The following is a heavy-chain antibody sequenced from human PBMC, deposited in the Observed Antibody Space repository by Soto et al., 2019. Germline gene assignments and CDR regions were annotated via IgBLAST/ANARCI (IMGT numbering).Heavy chain of an antibody. CDR3: ARRGYSSSWYYYYYYGMDV. Sequence: QVQLVQSGAEVKKPGASVKVSCKASGYTFTSYDINWVRQATGQGLEWMGWMNPNSGNTGYAQKLQGRVTXTXNXXISTAYMELSSLRSEATAVYYCARRGYSSSWYYYYYYGMDVWGQGTTVTVSS. CDR2: MNPNSGNT. J-gene: IGHJ6*02. D-gene: IGHD6-13*01. V-gene: IGHV1-8*01. CDR1: GYTFTSYD.